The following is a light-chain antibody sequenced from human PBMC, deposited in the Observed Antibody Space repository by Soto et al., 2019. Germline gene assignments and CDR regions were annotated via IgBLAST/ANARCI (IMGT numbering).Light chain of an antibody. CDR3: QQYDNLPWT. CDR1: QDISNY. Sequence: DIQMTQSPSSLSASLGDRVTITCQASQDISNYLNWYQQKPGKAPKLLIYDASNLETGVPSRFSGSGSGKDFTFTISSLQPEDIATYYCQQYDNLPWTIGQGTQVEIX. V-gene: IGKV1-33*01. CDR2: DAS. J-gene: IGKJ1*01.